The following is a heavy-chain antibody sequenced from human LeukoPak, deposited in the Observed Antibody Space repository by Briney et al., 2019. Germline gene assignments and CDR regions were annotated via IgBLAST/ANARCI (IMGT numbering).Heavy chain of an antibody. CDR2: ISSSTSYI. V-gene: IGHV3-21*01. CDR3: AGDETSGKY. Sequence: PGGSLRLSCAASGFTFSSYAMSWVRQAPGKGLEWVSSISSSTSYIYYADSVKGRFTISRDNAKNSLYLQMNSLRAEDTAVYYCAGDETSGKYWGQGTLVTVSS. D-gene: IGHD3-10*01. CDR1: GFTFSSYA. J-gene: IGHJ4*02.